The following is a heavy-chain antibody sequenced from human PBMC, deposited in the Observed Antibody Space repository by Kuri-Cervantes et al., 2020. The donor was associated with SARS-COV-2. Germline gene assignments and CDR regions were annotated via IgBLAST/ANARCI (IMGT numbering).Heavy chain of an antibody. Sequence: GGSLRLSCAASGFTFRSYGMHWVRQAPGKGLEWVAVISYDGSNKYYADSAKGRFTISRDNSKNTLYLQMNSLRAEDTAVYYCVIVDTAMVGFGDYWGQGTLVTVSS. J-gene: IGHJ4*02. CDR1: GFTFRSYG. D-gene: IGHD5-18*01. V-gene: IGHV3-30*03. CDR2: ISYDGSNK. CDR3: VIVDTAMVGFGDY.